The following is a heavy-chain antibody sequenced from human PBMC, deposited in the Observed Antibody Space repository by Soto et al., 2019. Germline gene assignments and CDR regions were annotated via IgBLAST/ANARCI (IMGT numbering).Heavy chain of an antibody. CDR3: ARGAVAGDYYYYYGMDV. D-gene: IGHD6-19*01. J-gene: IGHJ6*02. CDR2: INPNSGGT. CDR1: GYTFTGYY. Sequence: GASVKVSCKASGYTFTGYYMHWVRQAPGQGLEWMGWINPNSGGTNYAQKFQGRVTMTRDTSISTAYMELSRLRSDDTAVYYCARGAVAGDYYYYYGMDVWGQGTTVTVSS. V-gene: IGHV1-2*02.